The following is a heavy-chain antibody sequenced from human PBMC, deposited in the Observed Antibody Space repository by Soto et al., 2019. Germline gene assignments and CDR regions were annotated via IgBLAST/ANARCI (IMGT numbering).Heavy chain of an antibody. J-gene: IGHJ4*02. V-gene: IGHV4-61*01. CDR3: ARTYSYTTTTLDS. D-gene: IGHD3-16*01. CDR1: GASVSSGSYY. Sequence: QVQLQESGPGLVKPSETLSLTCTVSGASVSSGSYYWSWIRQPPGKGLDWIAYIYYTGSTNYNPSLKNRFTISVDPSKNQFSLKRSSVTAADTAVYYCARTYSYTTTTLDSWGQGTLVTVSS. CDR2: IYYTGST.